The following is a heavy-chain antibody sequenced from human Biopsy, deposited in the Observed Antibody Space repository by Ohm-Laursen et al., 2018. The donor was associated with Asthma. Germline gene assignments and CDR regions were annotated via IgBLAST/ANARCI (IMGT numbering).Heavy chain of an antibody. D-gene: IGHD3-3*02. J-gene: IGHJ1*01. CDR1: GFTFGDYW. Sequence: GSLRLSCTASGFTFGDYWMSWVRQVPGKGLEGVANIKHDGSEKNHVDPLKGRFTISRDNAKNSLYLQMNSLRAEDTAVYYCARTFHFWSPYHAEHYQLWGQGTLVTVSS. CDR2: IKHDGSEK. V-gene: IGHV3-7*01. CDR3: ARTFHFWSPYHAEHYQL.